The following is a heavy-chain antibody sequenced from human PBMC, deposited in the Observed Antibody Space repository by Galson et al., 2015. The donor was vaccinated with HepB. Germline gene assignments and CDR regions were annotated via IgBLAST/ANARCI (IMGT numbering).Heavy chain of an antibody. CDR2: IFPIYDTA. V-gene: IGHV1-69*13. D-gene: IGHD2-2*01. Sequence: SVKVSCKAPGGIFNTYAFSWVRQAPGQGLEWMGRIFPIYDTANYAQKFQGRLQITADGSTTTAYMELSSLRSEDTAVYYCARIVVVPVATQFHYQHYGMDVWGQGTTVTVSS. J-gene: IGHJ6*02. CDR1: GGIFNTYA. CDR3: ARIVVVPVATQFHYQHYGMDV.